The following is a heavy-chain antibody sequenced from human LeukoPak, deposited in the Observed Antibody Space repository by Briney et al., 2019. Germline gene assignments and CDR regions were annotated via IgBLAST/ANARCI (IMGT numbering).Heavy chain of an antibody. J-gene: IGHJ2*01. Sequence: ASVTVSCKASGYTFIGYYMHWVRQAPGQGLEWMGWINPNSGGTNYAQKFQGRVTMTRDTSISTAYMELSRLRSDDTAVYYCARDVTGDQSWFFDLWGRGTLVTVSS. V-gene: IGHV1-2*02. CDR2: INPNSGGT. CDR1: GYTFIGYY. D-gene: IGHD7-27*01. CDR3: ARDVTGDQSWFFDL.